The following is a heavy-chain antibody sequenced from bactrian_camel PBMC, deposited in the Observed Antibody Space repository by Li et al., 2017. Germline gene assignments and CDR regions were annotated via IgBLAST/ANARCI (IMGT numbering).Heavy chain of an antibody. D-gene: IGHD4*01. CDR1: GFTLSSYR. J-gene: IGHJ6*01. CDR3: VKRYSDYEGFGY. Sequence: HVQLVESGGGLVQPGGSLRPSCAASGFTLSSYRTYWVRQAPGKGLEWVSIINRGGTTYYADSMKGRFTISRDNATNTVYLQMNSLKPEDTAVYYCVKRYSDYEGFGYWGQGTQVTVS. CDR2: INRGGTT. V-gene: IGHV3S1*01.